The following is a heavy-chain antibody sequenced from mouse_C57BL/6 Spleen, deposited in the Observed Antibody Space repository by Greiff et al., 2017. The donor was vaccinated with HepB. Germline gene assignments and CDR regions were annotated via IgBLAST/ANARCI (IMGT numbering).Heavy chain of an antibody. CDR2: IDWDDDK. Sequence: VKLVESGPGILQSSQTLSLTCSFSGFSLSTSGMGVSWIRQPSGKGLEWLAHIDWDDDKRYNPSLKSRLTISKDTSRNQVFLKITSVDTADTATYYCARRPDRYAMDDWGQGTSVTVSS. CDR3: ARRPDRYAMDD. CDR1: GFSLSTSGMG. V-gene: IGHV8-12*01. J-gene: IGHJ4*01.